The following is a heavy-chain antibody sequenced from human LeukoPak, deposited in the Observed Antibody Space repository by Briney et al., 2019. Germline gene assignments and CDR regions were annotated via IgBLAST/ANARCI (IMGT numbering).Heavy chain of an antibody. Sequence: ASVKVSCKASGYTCKNHFMYWVRQAPGQGLEWMGVNNPSGGSTSHAQKLQGRVNMTRDTSTRTVYMEVNSRRSEDTAVYYCARQGTYSSAIGMGYWGQGTLVTVSS. CDR2: NNPSGGST. CDR3: ARQGTYSSAIGMGY. J-gene: IGHJ4*02. CDR1: GYTCKNHF. D-gene: IGHD6-19*01. V-gene: IGHV1-46*02.